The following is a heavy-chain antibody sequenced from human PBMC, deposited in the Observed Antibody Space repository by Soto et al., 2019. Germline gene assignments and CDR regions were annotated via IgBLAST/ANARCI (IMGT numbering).Heavy chain of an antibody. CDR3: ARDLQDYDSSGYFYNWFDP. J-gene: IGHJ5*02. V-gene: IGHV4-61*01. D-gene: IGHD3-22*01. Sequence: SETLSLTCTVSGGSVSSGSYYWSWIRQPPGKGLEWIGYIYYSGSTYYNPSLKSRVTISVDTSKNQFSLKLSSVTAADTAVYYCARDLQDYDSSGYFYNWFDPWGQGTLVTVSS. CDR1: GGSVSSGSYY. CDR2: IYYSGST.